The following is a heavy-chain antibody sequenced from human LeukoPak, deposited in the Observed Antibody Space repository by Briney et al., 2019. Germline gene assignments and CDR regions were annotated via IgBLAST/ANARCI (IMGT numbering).Heavy chain of an antibody. Sequence: PSETLSLTCAVYGGSFSGYYWSWIRQPPGKGLEWIGEINHSGSTNYNPSLKSRVTISVDTSKNQFSLKLSSVTAADTAVYYCARGAAVGIFDYWGQGTLVTVSS. J-gene: IGHJ4*02. CDR2: INHSGST. CDR3: ARGAAVGIFDY. V-gene: IGHV4-34*01. CDR1: GGSFSGYY. D-gene: IGHD2-15*01.